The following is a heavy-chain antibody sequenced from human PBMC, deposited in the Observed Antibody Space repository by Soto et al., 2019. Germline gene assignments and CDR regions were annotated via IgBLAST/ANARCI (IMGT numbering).Heavy chain of an antibody. J-gene: IGHJ6*02. CDR1: GFTFSSYV. V-gene: IGHV3-33*01. CDR2: IWYDGSNK. Sequence: GGSLRLSCAAPGFTFSSYVMHWVRQSPGKGLEWVAVIWYDGSNKYYADSVKGRFTISRDNSKNTLYLQMNSLRAEDTAVYYCARDPVIGINYYYYGMDVWGQGTTVTVSS. CDR3: ARDPVIGINYYYYGMDV. D-gene: IGHD3-10*01.